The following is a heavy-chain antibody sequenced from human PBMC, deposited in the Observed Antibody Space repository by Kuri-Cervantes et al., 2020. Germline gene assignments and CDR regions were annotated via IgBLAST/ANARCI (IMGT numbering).Heavy chain of an antibody. CDR3: ARVQVEMATIAYYFDY. J-gene: IGHJ4*02. D-gene: IGHD5-24*01. Sequence: ASVKVSCKASGYTFTGYYMHWVRQAPGQGLEWMGWINPNSGGTNYAQKFQGRVTMTRDTSISTAYMELSRLRSDDTAVYYCARVQVEMATIAYYFDYWGQGTLVTVSS. CDR1: GYTFTGYY. CDR2: INPNSGGT. V-gene: IGHV1-2*02.